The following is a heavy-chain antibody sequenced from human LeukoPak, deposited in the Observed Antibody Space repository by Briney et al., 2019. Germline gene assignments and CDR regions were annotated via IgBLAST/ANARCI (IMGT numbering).Heavy chain of an antibody. D-gene: IGHD6-19*01. CDR1: GGSFSGYY. Sequence: SETLSLTCAVYGGSFSGYYWSWIRQPPGKGLEWIGEINHSGSTNYNPSLKSRVTISVDTSKNQFSLKLSSVTAADTAVYYCARDTPPSIAVTGDYWGQGTLVTVSS. CDR3: ARDTPPSIAVTGDY. J-gene: IGHJ4*02. CDR2: INHSGST. V-gene: IGHV4-34*01.